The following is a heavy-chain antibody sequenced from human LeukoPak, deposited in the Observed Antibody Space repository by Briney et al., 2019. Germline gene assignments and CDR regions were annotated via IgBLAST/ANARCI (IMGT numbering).Heavy chain of an antibody. J-gene: IGHJ3*01. CDR2: ISSSSSYI. Sequence: GGSLRLSCAASGFTFSSYSMNWVRQAPGKGLEWVSSISSSSSYIYYADSVKGRFTISRDNAKNSLYLQMNSLRTEDMAFYYCAKGTGAGYLLSAFDFWGQGTMVTVSS. D-gene: IGHD1-14*01. CDR1: GFTFSSYS. CDR3: AKGTGAGYLLSAFDF. V-gene: IGHV3-21*04.